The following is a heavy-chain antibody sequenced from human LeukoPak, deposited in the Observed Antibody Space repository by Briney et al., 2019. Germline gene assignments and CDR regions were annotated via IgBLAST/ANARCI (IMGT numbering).Heavy chain of an antibody. D-gene: IGHD1-20*01. J-gene: IGHJ6*02. Sequence: GESLKISCKGSGYSFTSYWIGWVRQMPGKSLEWMGIIYPGDSDTRYSPSFQGQVTISADKSISTAYLQWSSLKASDTAMYYCARHNWTDGWYYYGMDVWGQGTTVTVSS. CDR2: IYPGDSDT. CDR1: GYSFTSYW. V-gene: IGHV5-51*01. CDR3: ARHNWTDGWYYYGMDV.